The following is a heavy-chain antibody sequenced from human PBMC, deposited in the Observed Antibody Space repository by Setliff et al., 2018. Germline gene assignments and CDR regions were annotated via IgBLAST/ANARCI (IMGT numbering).Heavy chain of an antibody. CDR1: GGSFSSYY. Sequence: ASETLSLTCAVYGGSFSSYYWNWIRQPPGKGLEWIGEIHHSGSTKYNPSLKSRVTISVDTSKNQFSLKLSSVAAADTAVYYCARDWRGETVNLGYMDVWGKGTTVTV. D-gene: IGHD3-16*01. V-gene: IGHV4-34*01. J-gene: IGHJ6*03. CDR2: IHHSGST. CDR3: ARDWRGETVNLGYMDV.